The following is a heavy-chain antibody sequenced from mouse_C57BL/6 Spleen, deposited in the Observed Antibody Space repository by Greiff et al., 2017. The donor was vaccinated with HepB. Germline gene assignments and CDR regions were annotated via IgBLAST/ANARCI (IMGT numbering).Heavy chain of an antibody. CDR1: GFTFSDYG. V-gene: IGHV5-17*01. D-gene: IGHD2-4*01. J-gene: IGHJ3*01. CDR2: ISSGSSTI. Sequence: VQLKESGGGLVKPGGSLKLSCAASGFTFSDYGMHWVRQAPEKGLEWVAYISSGSSTIYYADTVKGRFTISRDNAKNTLFLQMTSRRSEDTAMYYCARGDYPAWFAYWGQGTLVTVSA. CDR3: ARGDYPAWFAY.